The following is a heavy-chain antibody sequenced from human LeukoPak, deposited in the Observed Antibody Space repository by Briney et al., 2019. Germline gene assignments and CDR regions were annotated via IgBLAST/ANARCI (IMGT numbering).Heavy chain of an antibody. V-gene: IGHV3-30*18. CDR2: ISYDGANK. CDR3: AKFWTGVAATPAY. D-gene: IGHD2-15*01. Sequence: GGSLRLSCPASGFTFSRYGMHWVRQAPGKGLEWVAVISYDGANKYYADSVKGRFTISRDNSKNTLYLQMNSLRTDDTAVYYCAKFWTGVAATPAYWGQGTLVTVSS. CDR1: GFTFSRYG. J-gene: IGHJ4*02.